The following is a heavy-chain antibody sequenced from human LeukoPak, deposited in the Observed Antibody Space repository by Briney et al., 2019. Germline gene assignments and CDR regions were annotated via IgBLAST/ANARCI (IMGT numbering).Heavy chain of an antibody. J-gene: IGHJ5*02. D-gene: IGHD3-3*01. Sequence: PSETLSLTCTVSGGSISSGGYYWSWIRQPPGKGLEWIGYIYHSGSTYYNPSLKSRVTISVDRSKNQFSLQLNSVTPEDTAVYYCARDVEWRRNWFDPWGQGTLVTVSS. CDR2: IYHSGST. V-gene: IGHV4-30-2*01. CDR1: GGSISSGGYY. CDR3: ARDVEWRRNWFDP.